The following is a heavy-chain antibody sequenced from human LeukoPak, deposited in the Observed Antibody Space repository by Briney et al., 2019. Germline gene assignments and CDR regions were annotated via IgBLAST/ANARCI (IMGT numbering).Heavy chain of an antibody. D-gene: IGHD2-2*01. CDR2: ISSSGYTM. V-gene: IGHV3-48*03. J-gene: IGHJ4*02. CDR3: AREDCSSTSCYDPSVSDY. CDR1: GFTFSGYA. Sequence: PGGSLRLSCAASGFTFSGYAMSWVRQAPGKGLEWVSYISSSGYTMYYADSVKGRFTISRDNAKNSLYLQMNSLRAEDTAVYYCAREDCSSTSCYDPSVSDYWGQGTLVTVSS.